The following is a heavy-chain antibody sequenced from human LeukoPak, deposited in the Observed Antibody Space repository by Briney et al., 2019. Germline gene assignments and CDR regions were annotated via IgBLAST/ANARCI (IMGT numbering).Heavy chain of an antibody. V-gene: IGHV3-23*01. D-gene: IGHD1-26*01. J-gene: IGHJ3*02. Sequence: GGSLRLSCAASGFTFRNYAMSWVRQAPGKGLEWVSTISDSGGNTYYADSVRGRFTISRDNSKNTLSLQMNSLRAEDTAVYYCASARQSYYDNDAFDIWGQGTMVTVSS. CDR2: ISDSGGNT. CDR1: GFTFRNYA. CDR3: ASARQSYYDNDAFDI.